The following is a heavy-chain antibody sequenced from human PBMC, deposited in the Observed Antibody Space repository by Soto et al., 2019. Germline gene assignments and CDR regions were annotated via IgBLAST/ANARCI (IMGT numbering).Heavy chain of an antibody. V-gene: IGHV4-59*01. CDR1: GGSFSDYY. CDR2: IYYSGST. J-gene: IGHJ4*02. D-gene: IGHD5-12*01. Sequence: SSETLSLTCSVSGGSFSDYYWTWIWQPPGKGLEWIGYIYYSGSTNYNPSLKSRVTISLDTSKNQFSLKLTSVTAADTAVYYCAAIRVATPSHFDSWGQGTLVTVSS. CDR3: AAIRVATPSHFDS.